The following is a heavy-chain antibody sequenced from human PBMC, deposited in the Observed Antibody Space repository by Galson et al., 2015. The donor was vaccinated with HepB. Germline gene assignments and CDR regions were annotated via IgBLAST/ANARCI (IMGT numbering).Heavy chain of an antibody. CDR2: ITSSGSFI. J-gene: IGHJ5*02. CDR3: ARSDYDDDVFENWLDP. Sequence: SLRLSCAASGFTFSGYSMHWVRQTPGKGLEWVSTITSSGSFIYYAASVKGRFTISRDNAKNSLYLHMNSLRAEDTAVYYCARSDYDDDVFENWLDPWGQGTLVTVSS. V-gene: IGHV3-21*01. D-gene: IGHD4-17*01. CDR1: GFTFSGYS.